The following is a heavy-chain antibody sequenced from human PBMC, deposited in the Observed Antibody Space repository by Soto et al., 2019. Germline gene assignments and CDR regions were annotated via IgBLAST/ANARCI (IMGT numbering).Heavy chain of an antibody. CDR2: IYYSGST. J-gene: IGHJ4*02. Sequence: SDTLFLTCTVTGGSISSYYWSWIRQPPGKGLEWIGYIYYSGSTNYNPSLKSRVTISVDTSKNQFSLKLSSVTAADTAVYYCARRYGPGFDYWGQGTLVTVS. D-gene: IGHD4-17*01. CDR3: ARRYGPGFDY. V-gene: IGHV4-59*08. CDR1: GGSISSYY.